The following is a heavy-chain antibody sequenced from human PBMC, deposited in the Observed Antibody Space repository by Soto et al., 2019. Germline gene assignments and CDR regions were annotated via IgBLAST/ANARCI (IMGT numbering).Heavy chain of an antibody. D-gene: IGHD3-16*01. J-gene: IGHJ4*01. CDR1: GASISSDGYS. V-gene: IGHV4-30-2*01. CDR2: IYHSGST. CDR3: ARVSALGDNFDY. Sequence: RLSLTGSVSGASISSDGYSWAWIRQPPGKGLEWIGHIYHSGSTYYNTSLKTRVTISVDMSKNQLSLKVTSVTAADTAVYYCARVSALGDNFDYWGHGTLVTVYS.